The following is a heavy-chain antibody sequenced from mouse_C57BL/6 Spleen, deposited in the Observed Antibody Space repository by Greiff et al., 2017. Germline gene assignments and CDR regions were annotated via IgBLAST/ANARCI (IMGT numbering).Heavy chain of an antibody. J-gene: IGHJ4*01. CDR1: GYTFTDYE. D-gene: IGHD3-3*01. CDR3: TRGNFWDRAMDY. Sequence: QVQLQQSGAELVRPGASVTLSCKASGYTFTDYEMHWVKQTPVHGLEWIGAIDPETGGTAYNQKFKGKAILTADKSSSTAYMELRSLTSEDSAVYYCTRGNFWDRAMDYWSQGTSVTVSS. V-gene: IGHV1-15*01. CDR2: IDPETGGT.